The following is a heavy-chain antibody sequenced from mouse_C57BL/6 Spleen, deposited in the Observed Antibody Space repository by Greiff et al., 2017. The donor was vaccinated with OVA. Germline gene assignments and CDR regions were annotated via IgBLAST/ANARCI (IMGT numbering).Heavy chain of an antibody. D-gene: IGHD1-1*01. Sequence: EVQVVESGGGLVQPKGSLKLSCAASGFTFNTYAMHWVRQAPGKGLEWVARIRSKSSNYATYYAESVKDRFTISSDDSQSMLYLKMNNLEPEDTAMFYCVRDDYDSSYGYFDVWGTGTTVTVSS. CDR3: VRDDYDSSYGYFDV. CDR1: GFTFNTYA. V-gene: IGHV10-3*01. CDR2: IRSKSSNYAT. J-gene: IGHJ1*03.